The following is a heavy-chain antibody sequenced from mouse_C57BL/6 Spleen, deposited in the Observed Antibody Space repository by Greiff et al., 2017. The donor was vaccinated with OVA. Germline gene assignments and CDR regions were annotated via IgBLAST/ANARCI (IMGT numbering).Heavy chain of an antibody. CDR1: GYTFTDYN. J-gene: IGHJ3*01. V-gene: IGHV1-22*01. CDR3: AREDYYGSSYPWFAY. CDR2: INPNNGGT. Sequence: VQLQQSGPELVKPGDSVKMSCKASGYTFTDYNMHWVKQSHGKSLEWIGYINPNNGGTSYNQKFKGKATLTVNKSSSTAYRELLILTSEDSAVYYCAREDYYGSSYPWFAYWGQGTLVTVSA. D-gene: IGHD1-1*01.